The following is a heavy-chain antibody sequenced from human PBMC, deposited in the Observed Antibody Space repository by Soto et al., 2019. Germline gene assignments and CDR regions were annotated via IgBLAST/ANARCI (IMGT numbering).Heavy chain of an antibody. Sequence: QVQLVQSGAEVKKPGSSVKVSCKASGGTFSSYAISWVRQAPGQGLEWMGGIIPIFGTANYAQKFQGRVKITADESTSIAYMELSSLRSEDAAVYYCARAGTIVLVPAAMHDWGQGTLVTVSS. V-gene: IGHV1-69*12. CDR1: GGTFSSYA. D-gene: IGHD2-2*01. CDR2: IIPIFGTA. J-gene: IGHJ4*02. CDR3: ARAGTIVLVPAAMHD.